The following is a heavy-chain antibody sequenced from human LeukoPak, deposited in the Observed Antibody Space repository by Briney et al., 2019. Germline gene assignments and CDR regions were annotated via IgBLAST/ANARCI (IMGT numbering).Heavy chain of an antibody. D-gene: IGHD3-10*01. Sequence: GESLKISCKGSGYSFTSYWIGWVRQMPGKGLEWMGIIYPGDSDTRYSPSFQGQVTISADKSISTAYLQWSSLKASDTAMYYCARGRSNRGAGWSSWFDPWGQGTLVTVSS. CDR1: GYSFTSYW. CDR2: IYPGDSDT. CDR3: ARGRSNRGAGWSSWFDP. V-gene: IGHV5-51*01. J-gene: IGHJ5*02.